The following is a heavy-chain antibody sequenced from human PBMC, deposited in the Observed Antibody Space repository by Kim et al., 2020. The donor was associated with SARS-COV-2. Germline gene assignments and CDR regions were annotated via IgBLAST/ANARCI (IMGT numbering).Heavy chain of an antibody. Sequence: SPSFQGQVTISADKSISTAYLQWSSLKASDTAMYYCARQKGATKGPIDYWGQGTLVTVSS. D-gene: IGHD5-12*01. V-gene: IGHV5-51*01. J-gene: IGHJ4*02. CDR3: ARQKGATKGPIDY.